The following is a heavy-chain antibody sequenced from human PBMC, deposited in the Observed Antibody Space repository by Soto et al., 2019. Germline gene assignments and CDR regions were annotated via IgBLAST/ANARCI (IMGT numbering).Heavy chain of an antibody. V-gene: IGHV3-21*01. CDR3: ARDHGDYGEYSDY. CDR2: ISSSSSYI. J-gene: IGHJ4*02. D-gene: IGHD4-17*01. Sequence: GGSLRLSCAASGFTFSSYIMNWVRQAPGKGLEWVSSISSSSSYIYYADSVKGRFTISRDNAKNSLYLQMNSLRAEDTAVYYCARDHGDYGEYSDYWGQGTLVTVS. CDR1: GFTFSSYI.